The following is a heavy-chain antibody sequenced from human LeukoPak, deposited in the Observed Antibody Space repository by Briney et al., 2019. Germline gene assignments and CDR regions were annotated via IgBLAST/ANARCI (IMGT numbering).Heavy chain of an antibody. D-gene: IGHD4-17*01. CDR1: GYTFTSYY. CDR2: IIPIFGTA. Sequence: SVKVSCKASGYTFTSYYMHWVRQAPGQGLEWMGGIIPIFGTANYAQKFQGRVTITADKSTSTAYMELSSLRSEDTAVYYCASDYGDFRGAGYYYMDVWGKGTTVTVSS. V-gene: IGHV1-69*06. CDR3: ASDYGDFRGAGYYYMDV. J-gene: IGHJ6*03.